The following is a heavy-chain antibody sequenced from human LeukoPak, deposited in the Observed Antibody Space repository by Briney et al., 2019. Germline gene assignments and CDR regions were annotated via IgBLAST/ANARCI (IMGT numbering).Heavy chain of an antibody. D-gene: IGHD4-17*01. CDR3: ARGSTTDYGDYFRTLAAYVYYYYYYYMDV. CDR2: ISSSGSTI. V-gene: IGHV3-48*03. Sequence: GGSLRLSCAASGFTFSSYEMNWVRQAPGKGLEWVSYISSSGSTIYYADSVKGRFTISRDNAKNSLYLQMNSLRAEDTAVYYCARGSTTDYGDYFRTLAAYVYYYYYYYMDVWGKGTTVTISS. J-gene: IGHJ6*03. CDR1: GFTFSSYE.